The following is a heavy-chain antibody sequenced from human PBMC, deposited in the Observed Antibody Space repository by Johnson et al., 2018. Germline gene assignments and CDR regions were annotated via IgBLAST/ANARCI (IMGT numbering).Heavy chain of an antibody. J-gene: IGHJ6*03. D-gene: IGHD3-10*01. Sequence: VQLVESGGGVVQPGRSPRLSCAASGFTFSSYGMHWVRQAPGKGLEWVAVISFDGSNKYYADSVKGRFTISRDNSKNTLFLQMNSLRAEDTAVFYCAKDSASYYYYMDGWGKGTTVTVSS. CDR2: ISFDGSNK. CDR1: GFTFSSYG. V-gene: IGHV3-30*18. CDR3: AKDSASYYYYMDG.